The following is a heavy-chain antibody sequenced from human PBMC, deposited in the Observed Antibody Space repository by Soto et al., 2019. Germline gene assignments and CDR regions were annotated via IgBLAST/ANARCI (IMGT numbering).Heavy chain of an antibody. CDR2: MNPNSGNT. Sequence: QVQLVQSGAEVKKPGASVKVSCKASGYTFTSYDINWVRQATGQGLEWMGWMNPNSGNTGYAQKFKGRGTMTRNTSIIASYMELSSLRSNDTAVYYCARGGYSSSEYAFDIWGQGTMVTVSS. J-gene: IGHJ3*02. CDR1: GYTFTSYD. V-gene: IGHV1-8*01. D-gene: IGHD6-13*01. CDR3: ARGGYSSSEYAFDI.